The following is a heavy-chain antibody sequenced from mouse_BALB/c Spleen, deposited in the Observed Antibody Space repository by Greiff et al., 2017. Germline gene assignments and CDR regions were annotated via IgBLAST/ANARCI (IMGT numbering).Heavy chain of an antibody. J-gene: IGHJ4*01. V-gene: IGHV1-7*01. D-gene: IGHD3-1*01. CDR1: GYTFTSYW. CDR3: ARVGYAAMDY. CDR2: INPSTGYT. Sequence: QVQLQQSGAELAKPGASVKMSCKASGYTFTSYWMHWVKQRPGQGLEWIGYINPSTGYTEYNQKFKDKATLTADKSSSTAYMQLSSLTSEDSAVYYCARVGYAAMDYWGQGTSVTVSS.